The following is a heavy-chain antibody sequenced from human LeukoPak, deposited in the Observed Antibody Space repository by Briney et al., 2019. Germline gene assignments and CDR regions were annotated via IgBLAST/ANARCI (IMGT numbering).Heavy chain of an antibody. CDR1: GGSFSGYY. CDR3: AREGVEYYYGSGSKAFDI. CDR2: IYYSGST. J-gene: IGHJ3*02. D-gene: IGHD3-10*01. V-gene: IGHV4-59*01. Sequence: SETLSLTCAVYGGSFSGYYWSWIRQPPGKGLEWIGYIYYSGSTNYNPSLKSRVTISVDTSKNQFSLKLSSVTAADTAVYYCAREGVEYYYGSGSKAFDIWGQGTMVTVSS.